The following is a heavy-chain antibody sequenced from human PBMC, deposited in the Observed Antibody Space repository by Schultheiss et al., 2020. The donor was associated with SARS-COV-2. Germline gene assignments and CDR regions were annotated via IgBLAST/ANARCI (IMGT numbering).Heavy chain of an antibody. CDR1: GGSISSNNFY. V-gene: IGHV4-39*01. J-gene: IGHJ4*02. Sequence: SETLSLTCSVSGGSISSNNFYWGWIRQPPGKGLEWIGNIYYKGNSYYNPSLRGRVTISVDTSKNQFSLRLTSVTDADKGVYYCARCPWLVRGIDYWGQGTLVTVSS. CDR2: IYYKGNS. CDR3: ARCPWLVRGIDY. D-gene: IGHD6-19*01.